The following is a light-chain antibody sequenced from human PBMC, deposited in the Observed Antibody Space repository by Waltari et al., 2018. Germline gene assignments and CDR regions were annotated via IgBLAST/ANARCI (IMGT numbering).Light chain of an antibody. CDR2: GNS. J-gene: IGLJ1*01. Sequence: QSVLTQPPSVSGAPGQRVTISCTGSSSNIGADYAVHWYQQLPGTAPKLLIYGNSNRPSGVPDRFSGSKSGTSASLAITGLQVEDEADYYCQSYDSSLSGQGVFGTGTKVTVL. V-gene: IGLV1-40*01. CDR1: SSNIGADYA. CDR3: QSYDSSLSGQGV.